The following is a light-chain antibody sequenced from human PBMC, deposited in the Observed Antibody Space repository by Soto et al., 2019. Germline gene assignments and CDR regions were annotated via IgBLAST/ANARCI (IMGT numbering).Light chain of an antibody. V-gene: IGLV2-14*01. CDR2: DVS. J-gene: IGLJ2*01. CDR3: CSYTTSSTVV. CDR1: SSDVGAYNY. Sequence: QSALTQPASVSGSPGQSITISCTGTSSDVGAYNYVSWYQQYPGKAPKVIIYDVSNRPSGVSNRFSGSKSGNTASLTISGLQAEDEADYCCCSYTTSSTVVFGGGTKLTVL.